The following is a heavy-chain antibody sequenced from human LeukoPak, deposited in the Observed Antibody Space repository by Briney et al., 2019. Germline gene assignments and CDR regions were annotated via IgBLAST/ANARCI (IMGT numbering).Heavy chain of an antibody. CDR1: GFTFSSYG. CDR2: ISYDGSNK. D-gene: IGHD3-10*01. Sequence: PGGSLSLSCAASGFTFSSYGMHWVRQAPGKGLEWVAVISYDGSNKYYADSVKGRFTISRDNSKNTLYLQMNSLRAEDTAVYYCAKVTMVRGVTQSGDYWGQGTLVTVSS. CDR3: AKVTMVRGVTQSGDY. V-gene: IGHV3-30*18. J-gene: IGHJ4*02.